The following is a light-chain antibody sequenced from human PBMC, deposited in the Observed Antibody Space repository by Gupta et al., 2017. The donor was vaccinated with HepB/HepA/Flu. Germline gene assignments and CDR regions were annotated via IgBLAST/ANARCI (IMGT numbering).Light chain of an antibody. CDR1: QSIGSS. J-gene: IGKJ2*01. CDR2: YVF. Sequence: EIVLTQSPDFQSVPPKETVTIPCRASQSIGSSLHWDQPEPKQAPKLVIKYVFQHSIGVPSRFSCSRAGTDFTLTIKRLAGEEAAAYYCLQSTSLPYTFSQRTKLEHK. V-gene: IGKV6D-21*02. CDR3: LQSTSLPYT.